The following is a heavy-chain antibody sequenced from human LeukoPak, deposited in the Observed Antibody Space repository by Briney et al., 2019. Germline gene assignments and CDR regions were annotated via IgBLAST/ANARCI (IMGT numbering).Heavy chain of an antibody. J-gene: IGHJ4*02. CDR1: GITFSNYW. V-gene: IGHV3-7*01. Sequence: PGGSLRLSCAASGITFSNYWMTWVRQAPGKGLEWVANIKPDGSAQYYADSVRGRFTISRDSAKNSVFLQMNSLRAEDTAVYHCARPYGSGWSGLEHWGRGTLVTVSS. CDR2: IKPDGSAQ. D-gene: IGHD6-19*01. CDR3: ARPYGSGWSGLEH.